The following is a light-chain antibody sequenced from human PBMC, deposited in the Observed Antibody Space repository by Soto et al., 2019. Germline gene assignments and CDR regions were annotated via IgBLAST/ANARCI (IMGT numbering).Light chain of an antibody. J-gene: IGLJ2*01. V-gene: IGLV1-40*01. Sequence: QAVVTQPPSVSGAPGQRVTISCTGNSSNLGAGYDVHWYQQLPGAAPKLVIFGNRNRPSGVPERFSGSKSGTSASLAITGLQAEDEADYYCAAWDDSLYGVVFGGGTKLTVL. CDR2: GNR. CDR1: SSNLGAGYD. CDR3: AAWDDSLYGVV.